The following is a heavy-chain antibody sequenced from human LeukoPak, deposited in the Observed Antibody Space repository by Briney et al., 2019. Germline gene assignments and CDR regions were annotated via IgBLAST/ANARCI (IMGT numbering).Heavy chain of an antibody. CDR2: ISYDGRNK. D-gene: IGHD1-1*01. V-gene: IGHV3-30*01. J-gene: IGHJ6*03. CDR1: GFSFSIYA. Sequence: GGSLRLSCAASGFSFSIYAIHWVRQAPGGGLEWVAVISYDGRNKYYADSVKGRFITSRDDSKNTLYLQMNSLRPDDTAVYYCARDQGDAGNRIKRDGHYMDVWGKGTTVTVSS. CDR3: ARDQGDAGNRIKRDGHYMDV.